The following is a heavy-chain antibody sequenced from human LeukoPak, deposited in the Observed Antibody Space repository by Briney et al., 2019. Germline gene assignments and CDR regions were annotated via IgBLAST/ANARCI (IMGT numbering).Heavy chain of an antibody. Sequence: PGGSLRLSCAASGFNLGSYTMSWVRQAPGKGPQWVAAISGSGSSRYHADSVRGRFTISKANSKNTLYLQMNSLSAEDTAIYYCATSTLWFGDFFTRRTWYDSWGQGTLGTVSS. CDR2: ISGSGSSR. CDR1: GFNLGSYT. J-gene: IGHJ5*01. CDR3: ATSTLWFGDFFTRRTWYDS. D-gene: IGHD3-10*01. V-gene: IGHV3-23*01.